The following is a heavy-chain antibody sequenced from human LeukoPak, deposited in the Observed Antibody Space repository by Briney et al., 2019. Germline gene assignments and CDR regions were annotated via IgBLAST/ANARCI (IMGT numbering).Heavy chain of an antibody. V-gene: IGHV3-74*01. Sequence: GGSLRLSCTASGFTFSSYWMHWVRHAPGKGLVWVSSINNDGSNTSYADSVKGRFTVSRDHAQNTMYLQVNSLRAENTAVYYCTTSRAFWSNYYCLDHWGQGTLVTVSS. CDR1: GFTFSSYW. D-gene: IGHD3-3*01. CDR3: TTSRAFWSNYYCLDH. CDR2: INNDGSNT. J-gene: IGHJ4*02.